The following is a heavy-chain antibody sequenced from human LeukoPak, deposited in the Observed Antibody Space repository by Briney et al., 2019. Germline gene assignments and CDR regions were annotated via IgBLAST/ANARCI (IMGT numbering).Heavy chain of an antibody. Sequence: PTETLSLTCTVSGGSIGTYYWSWIRQSPGKGLEWIGYIYVTGSTRYNPYLQSRVTISVDTSKNQFSLKLSSVTAADTAVYYCARDQYSSGFDYWGQGTLVTVSS. CDR3: ARDQYSSGFDY. CDR2: IYVTGST. J-gene: IGHJ4*02. CDR1: GGSIGTYY. V-gene: IGHV4-4*09. D-gene: IGHD6-19*01.